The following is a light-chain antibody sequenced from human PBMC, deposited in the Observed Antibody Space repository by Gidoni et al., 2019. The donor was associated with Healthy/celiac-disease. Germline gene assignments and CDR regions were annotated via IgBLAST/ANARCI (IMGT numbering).Light chain of an antibody. V-gene: IGKV3-11*01. CDR2: DAS. CDR3: QQRSNTGCT. Sequence: EIVLTQSPATLSLSPGERATLSCRDSQSVSSYLAWYQQKPGQAPRLLIYDASNRATGIPDRFSGSGSGTDFTLTISSLEPEDFAVYYCQQRSNTGCTFGQGTKVEIK. CDR1: QSVSSY. J-gene: IGKJ1*01.